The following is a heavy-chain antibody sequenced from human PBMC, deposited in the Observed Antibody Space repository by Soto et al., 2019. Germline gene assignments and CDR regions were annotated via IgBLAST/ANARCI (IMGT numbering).Heavy chain of an antibody. V-gene: IGHV3-33*01. CDR3: ARDGWYRGYSGYHYVAFDI. CDR1: GFTFSSYG. CDR2: IWYDGSNK. D-gene: IGHD5-12*01. J-gene: IGHJ3*02. Sequence: GGSLRLSCAASGFTFSSYGVHWVRQAPGKGLEWVAVIWYDGSNKYYADSVKGRFTISRDNSKNTMYLQMNSLRAEDTAVYYCARDGWYRGYSGYHYVAFDIWGQGTMVTVSS.